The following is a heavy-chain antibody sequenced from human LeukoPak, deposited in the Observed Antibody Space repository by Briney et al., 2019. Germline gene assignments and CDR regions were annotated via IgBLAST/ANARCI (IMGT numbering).Heavy chain of an antibody. CDR3: AREVRATAMVRGSPAYYYYYMDV. Sequence: SETLSLTCTVSVGSISSYYWSWIRQPPGKGLEWIGYTYNSGSTNYNPSLKSRVTISVDTSKNQFSLKLSSVTAADTAVYYCAREVRATAMVRGSPAYYYYYMDVWGKGTTVTISS. J-gene: IGHJ6*03. D-gene: IGHD5-18*01. V-gene: IGHV4-59*01. CDR2: TYNSGST. CDR1: VGSISSYY.